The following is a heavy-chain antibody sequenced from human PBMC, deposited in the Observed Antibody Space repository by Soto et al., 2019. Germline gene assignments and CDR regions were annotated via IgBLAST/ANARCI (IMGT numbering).Heavy chain of an antibody. J-gene: IGHJ4*02. D-gene: IGHD3-10*01. V-gene: IGHV1-69*06. Sequence: QVQLVQSGAEMKKPGSSVKVSCQSSGGTFNTYAMNWVRQAPGQGPEWMGDISPMFGAANYAPKFQGRVTNTADKSTGTSYMQLSSLTSEDTALYFCAREVQVHTPDFVYWGQGTLVTVSS. CDR3: AREVQVHTPDFVY. CDR2: ISPMFGAA. CDR1: GGTFNTYA.